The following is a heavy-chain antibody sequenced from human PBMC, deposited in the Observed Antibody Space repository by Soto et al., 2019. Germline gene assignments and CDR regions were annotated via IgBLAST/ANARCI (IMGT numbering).Heavy chain of an antibody. V-gene: IGHV3-23*01. J-gene: IGHJ6*03. CDR1: GFTFSSYA. CDR3: ARALGYCSGGSCYSIYYYYYMDV. CDR2: ISGSGGST. D-gene: IGHD2-15*01. Sequence: GGSLRLSCAASGFTFSSYAMSWVRQAPGKGLEWVSAISGSGGSTYYADSVKGRFTISRDNSKNTLYLQMNSLRAEDTTVYYCARALGYCSGGSCYSIYYYYYMDVWGKGTTVTVSS.